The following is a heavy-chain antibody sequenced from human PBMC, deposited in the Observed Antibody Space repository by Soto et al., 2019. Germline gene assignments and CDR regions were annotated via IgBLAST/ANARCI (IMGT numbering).Heavy chain of an antibody. CDR1: GYTFTSYG. D-gene: IGHD3-10*01. CDR2: ISAYNGNT. CDR3: ARDHPPLDYYGSGSLDY. J-gene: IGHJ4*02. Sequence: ASVKASCKASGYTFTSYGISWVRQAPGQGLEWMGWISAYNGNTNYAQKLQGRVTMTTDTSTSTAYMELRSLRSDDTAVYYCARDHPPLDYYGSGSLDYWGQGTLVTVSS. V-gene: IGHV1-18*01.